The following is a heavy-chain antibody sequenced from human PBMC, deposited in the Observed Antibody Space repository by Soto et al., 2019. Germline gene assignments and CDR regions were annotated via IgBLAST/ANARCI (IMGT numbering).Heavy chain of an antibody. J-gene: IGHJ4*02. D-gene: IGHD2-15*01. Sequence: GGSLRLSCAASGFIRNNYWMHWVRQAPGKGLVRVARIRSDGSTTNYADSAKGRFAIYRYNTKNTLYPQMNSLRAEDTAVYYCTRVVVGSSGQFDYWGQGTLVTVSS. V-gene: IGHV3-74*01. CDR1: GFIRNNYW. CDR3: TRVVVGSSGQFDY. CDR2: IRSDGSTT.